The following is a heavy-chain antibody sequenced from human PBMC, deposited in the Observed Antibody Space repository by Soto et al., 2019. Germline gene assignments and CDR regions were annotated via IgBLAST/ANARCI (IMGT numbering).Heavy chain of an antibody. CDR1: GCTFTCYG. Sequence: GSVQVSCLDSGCTFTCYGLRWVRPAPGPGLARVGWIRAYTGNTNDAHKLQGRGTMTTDTSTSTAYMQLRSLRSDDTAVYYCARRPRGYSVYDLIDYRGPGTLLPLSA. J-gene: IGHJ4*02. D-gene: IGHD5-12*01. V-gene: IGHV1-18*01. CDR2: IRAYTGNT. CDR3: ARRPRGYSVYDLIDY.